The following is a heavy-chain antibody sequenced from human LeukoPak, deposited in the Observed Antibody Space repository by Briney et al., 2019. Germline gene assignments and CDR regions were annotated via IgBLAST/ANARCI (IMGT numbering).Heavy chain of an antibody. CDR3: ARDSPLSPYDY. CDR1: GYTFIKNA. J-gene: IGHJ4*02. CDR2: INVGNGKT. D-gene: IGHD3-16*02. V-gene: IGHV1-3*01. Sequence: ASVTVSCLASGYTFIKNAMHWVRPAPGQRLEWMGWINVGNGKTKYSQKFQGRVTITRDTSASTAYMEVSSLRSEDTAVYYCARDSPLSPYDYWGQGTLVTVSS.